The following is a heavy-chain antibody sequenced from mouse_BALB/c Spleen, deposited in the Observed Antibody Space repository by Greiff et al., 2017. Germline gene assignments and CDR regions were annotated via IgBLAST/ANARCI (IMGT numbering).Heavy chain of an antibody. Sequence: VQRVESGPSLVQPSQSLSITCTVSGFSLTSYGVHWVRQSPGKGLEWLGVIWRGGSTDYNAAFMSRLSITKDNSKSQVFFKMNSLQADDTAIYYCAKIPYYDYLFAYWGQGTLVTVSA. D-gene: IGHD2-4*01. V-gene: IGHV2-5-1*01. CDR3: AKIPYYDYLFAY. CDR1: GFSLTSYG. CDR2: IWRGGST. J-gene: IGHJ3*01.